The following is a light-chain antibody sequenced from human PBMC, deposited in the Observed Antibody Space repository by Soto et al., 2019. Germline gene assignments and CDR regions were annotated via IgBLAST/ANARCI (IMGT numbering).Light chain of an antibody. J-gene: IGKJ1*01. V-gene: IGKV3-15*01. CDR1: QSVSSN. CDR3: EQYNNWPPWT. Sequence: IVMTQSPAPLSVSPGERATLSCRSRQSVSSNLAWYQHKPGQAPRLLIYGASTRATGIPARFSGSGSGTAFTLTISSLQSEDFAVYYFEQYNNWPPWTFGQGTKVEIK. CDR2: GAS.